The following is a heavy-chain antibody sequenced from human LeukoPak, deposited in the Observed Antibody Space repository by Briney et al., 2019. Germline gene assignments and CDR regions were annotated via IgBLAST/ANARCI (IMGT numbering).Heavy chain of an antibody. CDR2: INHSGST. Sequence: PSETLSLTCAVYGGSFSGFYWSWIRQPPGKGLEWIGEINHSGSTNYNPSLKSRVTISVDTPKNQFSLKLSSVTAADTAVYYCARRGGLLRYFDWTYGRNWFDPWGQGTLVTVSS. J-gene: IGHJ5*02. V-gene: IGHV4-34*01. CDR3: ARRGGLLRYFDWTYGRNWFDP. CDR1: GGSFSGFY. D-gene: IGHD3-9*01.